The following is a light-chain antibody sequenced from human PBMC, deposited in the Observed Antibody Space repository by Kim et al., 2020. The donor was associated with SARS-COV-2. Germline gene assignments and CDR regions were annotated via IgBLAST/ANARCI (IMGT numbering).Light chain of an antibody. V-gene: IGLV3-1*01. CDR2: QDT. CDR1: KLGDKY. CDR3: QAWDSSTFYVV. Sequence: SYELTQPPSVSVSPGQTASITCSGDKLGDKYACWYQQKPCQSPVLVIYQDTKRPSGIPERFSGSNSGNTATLTISGTQAMDEADYYCQAWDSSTFYVVFGGGTKLTVL. J-gene: IGLJ2*01.